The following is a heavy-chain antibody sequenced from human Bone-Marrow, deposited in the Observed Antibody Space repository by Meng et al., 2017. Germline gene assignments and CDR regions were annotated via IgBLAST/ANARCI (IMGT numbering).Heavy chain of an antibody. D-gene: IGHD3-9*01. V-gene: IGHV3-30*04. J-gene: IGHJ4*02. CDR1: GFTFSSYA. CDR2: ISYDGSNK. CDR3: ARDGEDTYYDILTGYLSPPIDY. Sequence: GGSLRLSCAASGFTFSSYAMHWVRQAPGKGLEWVAVISYDGSNKYYADSVKGRFTISRDNSKNTLYLQMNSLRAEDTAVYYCARDGEDTYYDILTGYLSPPIDYWGQGTLVTVS.